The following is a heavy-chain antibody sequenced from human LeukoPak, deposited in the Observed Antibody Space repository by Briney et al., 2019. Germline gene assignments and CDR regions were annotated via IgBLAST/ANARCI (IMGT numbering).Heavy chain of an antibody. CDR3: ARDYDSSGYDAFDI. V-gene: IGHV4-59*01. CDR1: GGSISSYY. J-gene: IGHJ3*02. Sequence: SETLSLTCTVSGGSISSYYWSWIRQPPGKGLEWIGYIYYSGSTNYNPSLKSRVTISVDTSKNQFPLKLSSVTAADTAVYYCARDYDSSGYDAFDIWGQGTMVTVSS. CDR2: IYYSGST. D-gene: IGHD3-22*01.